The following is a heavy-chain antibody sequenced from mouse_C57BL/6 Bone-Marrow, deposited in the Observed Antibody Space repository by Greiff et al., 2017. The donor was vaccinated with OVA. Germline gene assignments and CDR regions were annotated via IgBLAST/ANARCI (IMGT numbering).Heavy chain of an antibody. CDR2: ISNGGGST. Sequence: EVKLVESGGGLVQPGGSLKLSCAASGFTFSDYYMYWVRQTPEKRLEWVAYISNGGGSTYYPDTVKGRFTISRDNAKNTLYLQMSRLKSEDTAMYYCARHNTTLGFAYWGQGTLVTVSA. CDR3: ARHNTTLGFAY. J-gene: IGHJ3*01. CDR1: GFTFSDYY. V-gene: IGHV5-12*01. D-gene: IGHD1-1*01.